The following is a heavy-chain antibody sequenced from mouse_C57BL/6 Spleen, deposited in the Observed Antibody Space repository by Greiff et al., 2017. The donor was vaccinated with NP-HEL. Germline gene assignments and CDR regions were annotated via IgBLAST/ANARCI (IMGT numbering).Heavy chain of an antibody. V-gene: IGHV14-1*01. D-gene: IGHD1-1*01. CDR1: GFNIKDYY. CDR3: TRDYYGSSRDFDY. J-gene: IGHJ2*01. Sequence: EVQLQESGAELVRPGASVKLSCTASGFNIKDYYMHWVKQRPEQGLEWIGRIDPEDGDTEYAPKFQGKATMTADTSSNTAYLQLSSLTSEDTAVYYCTRDYYGSSRDFDYWGQGTTLTVSS. CDR2: IDPEDGDT.